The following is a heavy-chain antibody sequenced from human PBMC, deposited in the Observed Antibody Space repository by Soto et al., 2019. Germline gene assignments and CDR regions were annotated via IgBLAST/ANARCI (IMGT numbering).Heavy chain of an antibody. D-gene: IGHD3-10*01. V-gene: IGHV4-59*01. J-gene: IGHJ6*02. CDR3: ARDRGDYYGSGRDYYYGMDV. Sequence: SETLSLTCTVSGGSISSYYWSWIRQPPGKGLEWIGYIYYSGSTNYNPSLKSRVTISVDASKNQFSLKLSSVTAADTAVYYCARDRGDYYGSGRDYYYGMDVWGQGTTVTVS. CDR2: IYYSGST. CDR1: GGSISSYY.